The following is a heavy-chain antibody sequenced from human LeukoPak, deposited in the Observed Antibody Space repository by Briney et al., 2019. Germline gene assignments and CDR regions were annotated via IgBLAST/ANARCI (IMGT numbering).Heavy chain of an antibody. D-gene: IGHD3-16*01. CDR2: IYHSGHT. J-gene: IGHJ5*02. CDR3: ARHLGEDWFDP. V-gene: IGHV4-59*08. Sequence: SETLSLTCTVSGASVSSDYWSWIRQSPGKGLEWIGYIYHSGHTMSNPSLKSRVSLSLDTSNNQFSLKLSSVTAADTAVYYCARHLGEDWFDPWGQGTLVTVSS. CDR1: GASVSSDY.